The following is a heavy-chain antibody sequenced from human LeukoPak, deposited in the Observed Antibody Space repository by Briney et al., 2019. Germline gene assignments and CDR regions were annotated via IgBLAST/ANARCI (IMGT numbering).Heavy chain of an antibody. CDR1: GYTFTAYY. D-gene: IGHD3-3*01. CDR2: IIPIFGTA. V-gene: IGHV1-69*13. Sequence: ASVKVSCKASGYTFTAYYLHWVRQAPGQGLEWMGGIIPIFGTANYAQKFQGRVTITADESTSTAYMELSSLRSEDTAVYYCARTIEGHAGYFDYWGQGTLVTVSS. J-gene: IGHJ4*02. CDR3: ARTIEGHAGYFDY.